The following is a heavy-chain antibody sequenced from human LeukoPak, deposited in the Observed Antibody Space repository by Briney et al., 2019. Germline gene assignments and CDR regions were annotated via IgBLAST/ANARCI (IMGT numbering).Heavy chain of an antibody. D-gene: IGHD2/OR15-2a*01. Sequence: PGGSLRLSCAASGFTLSNYSMNWVRQAPGKGLEWVSSIGGSSSFRHYADSVKGRFTISRDNAKNSLYLQMNSLRAEDTAVYYCARVRNIPLRSGGYYFDYWGQGTLVTVSS. CDR3: ARVRNIPLRSGGYYFDY. V-gene: IGHV3-21*01. J-gene: IGHJ4*02. CDR1: GFTLSNYS. CDR2: IGGSSSFR.